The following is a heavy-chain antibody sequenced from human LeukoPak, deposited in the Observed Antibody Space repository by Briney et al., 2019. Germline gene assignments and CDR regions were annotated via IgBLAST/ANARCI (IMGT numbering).Heavy chain of an antibody. CDR3: ARADCSGGSCYSFDY. Sequence: SQTLSLTCTVSGGSISSGDYYWSWIRQHPGKGLEWIGYIYYSGSTYYNPSLKSRVTISIDTSKNQFSLKLSSVTAADTAVYYCARADCSGGSCYSFDYWGQGTLVTVSS. CDR1: GGSISSGDYY. V-gene: IGHV4-31*03. D-gene: IGHD2-15*01. J-gene: IGHJ4*02. CDR2: IYYSGST.